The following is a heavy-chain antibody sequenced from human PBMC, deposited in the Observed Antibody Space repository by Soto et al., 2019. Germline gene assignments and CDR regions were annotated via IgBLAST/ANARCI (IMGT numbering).Heavy chain of an antibody. CDR3: ARDTNSAGVWFAT. Sequence: QVQLVQSGAEVKKPGSSVKVSCKASGGTSRSLSITWVRQAPGQGLEWMGGITPLFGIPNYPQKFQGRLTITADKSTGTAYLELSSLRSEDTAVYYCARDTNSAGVWFATWGRGTLVTVSS. D-gene: IGHD2-21*01. J-gene: IGHJ5*02. CDR2: ITPLFGIP. CDR1: GGTSRSLS. V-gene: IGHV1-69*17.